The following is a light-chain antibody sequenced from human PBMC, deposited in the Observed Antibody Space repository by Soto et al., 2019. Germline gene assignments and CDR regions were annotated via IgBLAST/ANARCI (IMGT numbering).Light chain of an antibody. V-gene: IGKV3-11*01. Sequence: ELVMTQSPATLSVSPGERATLSCRASQSVSSYLAWYQQKPGQAPRLLIYDASNRATGIPARFSGSGSGTDFTLTIRSLEPEDFATYYCQQRNNWPLTVGQGTRLEI. CDR2: DAS. CDR1: QSVSSY. J-gene: IGKJ5*01. CDR3: QQRNNWPLT.